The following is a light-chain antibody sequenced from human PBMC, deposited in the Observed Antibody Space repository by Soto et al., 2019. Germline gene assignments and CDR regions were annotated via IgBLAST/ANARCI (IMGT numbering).Light chain of an antibody. CDR3: QQSYSFT. Sequence: DIQMTQSPSTLSASVGDRVTITCRASQSISSWLAWYQQKPGKAPKLLIYAASTLQSGVPSRFSGSGSGTDFTLTIGSLEPEDFATYYCQQSYSFTFGQGTRLEI. CDR1: QSISSW. CDR2: AAS. V-gene: IGKV1-39*01. J-gene: IGKJ5*01.